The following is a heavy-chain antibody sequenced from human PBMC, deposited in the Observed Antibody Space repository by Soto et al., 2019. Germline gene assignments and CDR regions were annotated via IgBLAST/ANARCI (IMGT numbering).Heavy chain of an antibody. CDR2: ISYDGSNK. CDR3: AKDLPGYYDSSGPFDY. V-gene: IGHV3-30*18. D-gene: IGHD3-22*01. Sequence: PGGSLRLSCAASGFTFSSYGMHWVRQAPGKGLEWVAVISYDGSNKYYADSVKGRFTISRDNSKNTLYLQMNSLRAEDTAVYYCAKDLPGYYDSSGPFDYWGQGTLVTVSS. CDR1: GFTFSSYG. J-gene: IGHJ4*02.